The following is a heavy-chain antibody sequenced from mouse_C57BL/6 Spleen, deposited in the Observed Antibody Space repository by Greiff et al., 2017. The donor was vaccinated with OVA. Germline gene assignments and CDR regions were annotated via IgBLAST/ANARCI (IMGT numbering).Heavy chain of an antibody. CDR2: IWGGGST. Sequence: VKLVESGPGLVAPSQSLSITCTVSGFSLTSYGVDWVRQPPGKGLEWLGVIWGGGSTTYNSALMSRLSISKDNSKSQVFLKMNSLQTDDTAMDYCAKLDGSSYGAMDYWGQGTSVTVSS. CDR3: AKLDGSSYGAMDY. CDR1: GFSLTSYG. V-gene: IGHV2-9*01. J-gene: IGHJ4*01. D-gene: IGHD1-1*01.